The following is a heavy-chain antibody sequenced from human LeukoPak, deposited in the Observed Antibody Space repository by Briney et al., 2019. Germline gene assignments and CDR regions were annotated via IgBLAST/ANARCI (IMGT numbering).Heavy chain of an antibody. CDR1: GGSFSGYY. J-gene: IGHJ5*02. CDR3: ARVRSRVPAVYWFDP. V-gene: IGHV4-34*01. CDR2: INHSGST. Sequence: SETLSLTCAVYGGSFSGYYWSWIRQPPGKGLEWIGEINHSGSTNYNPSLKSRVTISVDTSKNQFSLKLSSVTAADTAVYYCARVRSRVPAVYWFDPWGQGTLVTVSS. D-gene: IGHD2-2*01.